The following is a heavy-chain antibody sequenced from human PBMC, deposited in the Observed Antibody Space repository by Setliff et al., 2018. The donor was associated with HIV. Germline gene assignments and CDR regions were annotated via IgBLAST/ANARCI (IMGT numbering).Heavy chain of an antibody. J-gene: IGHJ6*02. D-gene: IGHD2-15*01. CDR2: IRSKAYGGTT. V-gene: IGHV3-49*04. Sequence: GGSLRLSCTASGFTFGDYAMSWVRQAPGKGLEWVGFIRSKAYGGTTEYAASVKGRFTISRDDSKSIAYLKMDSLKTEDTAVYYCTRDSPGGNSYYYGMDVWGQGTTVTVSS. CDR3: TRDSPGGNSYYYGMDV. CDR1: GFTFGDYA.